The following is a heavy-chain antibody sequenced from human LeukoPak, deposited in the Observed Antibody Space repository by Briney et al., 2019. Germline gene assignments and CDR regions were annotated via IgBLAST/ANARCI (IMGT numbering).Heavy chain of an antibody. D-gene: IGHD1-1*01. Sequence: LGESLKISCQASGYTFSTYWIAWVRQTPGKGLEWMGIIYPGDSDTRWNPPFQGQVVISVEKSNNTAYLQWSSLKVSDAAMYYCARSGGGTTGRGFDHWGQGTLVTVSS. V-gene: IGHV5-51*01. CDR2: IYPGDSDT. CDR3: ARSGGGTTGRGFDH. J-gene: IGHJ4*02. CDR1: GYTFSTYW.